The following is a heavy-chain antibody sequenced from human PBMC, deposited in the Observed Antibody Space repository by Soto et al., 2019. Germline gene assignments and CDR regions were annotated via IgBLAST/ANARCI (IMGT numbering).Heavy chain of an antibody. CDR1: GGSISSGGYS. CDR3: AREPLD. J-gene: IGHJ4*02. Sequence: SETLSLTCAVSGGSISSGGYSWSWIRQPPGKGLEWIGYIYHSGITYYNPSLKSRVTISVDTSKNQFSLKLSSVTAADTAVYYCAREPLDWGQGTLVTVSS. V-gene: IGHV4-30-2*05. CDR2: IYHSGIT.